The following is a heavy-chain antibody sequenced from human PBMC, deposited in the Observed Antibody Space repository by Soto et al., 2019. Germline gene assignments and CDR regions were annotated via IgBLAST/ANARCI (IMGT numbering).Heavy chain of an antibody. V-gene: IGHV3-72*01. D-gene: IGHD2-8*01. Sequence: EVQLVESGGDLVQPGGSLRLSCAASGFSVSDHYIDWFRQAPGKGLEWVGRSRDITKGYTTEYAASVRGRFTVSRDDSKNSAYLQMASLKTEDTAVYYCVRVSRVPYGHYFDFWGRGALVIVSP. J-gene: IGHJ4*02. CDR1: GFSVSDHY. CDR3: VRVSRVPYGHYFDF. CDR2: SRDITKGYTT.